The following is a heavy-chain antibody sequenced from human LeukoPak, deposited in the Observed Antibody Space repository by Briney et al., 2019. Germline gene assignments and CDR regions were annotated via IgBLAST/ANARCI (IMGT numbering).Heavy chain of an antibody. D-gene: IGHD3-9*01. CDR3: ARDFGWLSGFDN. CDR1: GFTFSSYA. Sequence: GGSLRLSCAASGFTFSSYAIHWVRQAPGKGLEWVAIISYDGANKYYADSVRGRFTISRDNSKNTLYLQMNSLRAEDTAVYYCARDFGWLSGFDNWGQGTLVTVSS. J-gene: IGHJ4*02. CDR2: ISYDGANK. V-gene: IGHV3-30-3*01.